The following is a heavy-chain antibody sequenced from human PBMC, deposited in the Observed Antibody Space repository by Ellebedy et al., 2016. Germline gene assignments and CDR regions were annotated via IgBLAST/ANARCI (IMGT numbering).Heavy chain of an antibody. CDR1: GGSISSSSYY. CDR3: ASHSSGYCSSTSCYKGGLI. Sequence: GSLRLXXTVSGGSISSSSYYWGWIRQPPGKGLEWIGSIYYSGSTYYNPSLKSRVTISVDTSKNQFSLKLSSVTAADTAVYYCASHSSGYCSSTSCYKGGLIWGQGTMVTVSS. CDR2: IYYSGST. J-gene: IGHJ3*02. V-gene: IGHV4-39*01. D-gene: IGHD2-2*02.